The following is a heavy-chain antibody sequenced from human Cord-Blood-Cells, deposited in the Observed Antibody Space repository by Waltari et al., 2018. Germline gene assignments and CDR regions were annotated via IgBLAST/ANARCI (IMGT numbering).Heavy chain of an antibody. CDR2: FDPEDGET. CDR1: GYTPPALS. Sequence: QVQLVPSGAEVKKPGASVKVSCQVSGYTPPALSMPCVRQAPGQGLEWMGGFDPEDGETIYAQKFQGRVTMTEDTSTDTAYMELSSLRSEDTAVYYCATAFPRYCSSTSCYFDYWGQGTLVTVSS. V-gene: IGHV1-24*01. J-gene: IGHJ4*02. CDR3: ATAFPRYCSSTSCYFDY. D-gene: IGHD2-2*01.